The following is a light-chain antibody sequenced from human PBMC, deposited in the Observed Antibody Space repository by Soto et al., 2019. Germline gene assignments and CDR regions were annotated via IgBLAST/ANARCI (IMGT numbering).Light chain of an antibody. CDR1: QSVSSN. V-gene: IGKV3-15*01. CDR2: GAS. CDR3: QQYNSWPPLT. Sequence: ELVLPQSPGTLSLSPGERAPLSCRARQSVSSNYLAWYQQRPGQAPRLLIYGASTRATDIPARFSGGGSGTEFTLTISSLQSEDFAVYYCQQYNSWPPLTFGQGTKLEIK. J-gene: IGKJ5*01.